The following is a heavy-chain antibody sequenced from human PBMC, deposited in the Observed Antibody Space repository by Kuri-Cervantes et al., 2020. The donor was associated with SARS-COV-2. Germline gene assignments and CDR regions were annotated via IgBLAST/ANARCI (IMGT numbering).Heavy chain of an antibody. CDR2: VYYSGNT. CDR3: VRLGDHYFDS. Sequence: GSLRLSCSVSGGSMGNYYWSWIRQPPGKGLEWMGYVYYSGNTNYNPSLRSRLTVSVDTSRNQFSLKLTSVTAADTAVYYCVRLGDHYFDSWGQGNRVT. D-gene: IGHD2-21*02. J-gene: IGHJ4*02. CDR1: GGSMGNYY. V-gene: IGHV4-59*01.